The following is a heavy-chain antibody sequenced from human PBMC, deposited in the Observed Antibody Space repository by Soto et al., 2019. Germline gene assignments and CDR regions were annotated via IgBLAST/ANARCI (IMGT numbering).Heavy chain of an antibody. Sequence: SETLSLTCAVYGGSFSGYYWSWIRQPPGKGLEWIGEINHSGSTNYNPSLKSRVTISVDTSKNQFSLKLSSVTAADTAVYYCARGRGRVRGVVYYYYYYGMDVWGQGTTVTDSS. CDR1: GGSFSGYY. CDR3: ARGRGRVRGVVYYYYYYGMDV. CDR2: INHSGST. V-gene: IGHV4-34*01. J-gene: IGHJ6*02. D-gene: IGHD3-10*01.